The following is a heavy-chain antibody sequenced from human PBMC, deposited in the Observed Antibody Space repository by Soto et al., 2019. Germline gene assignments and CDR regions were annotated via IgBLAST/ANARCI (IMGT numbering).Heavy chain of an antibody. J-gene: IGHJ6*02. D-gene: IGHD2-2*01. Sequence: QLQLQESGSGLVKPSQTLSLTCTVSGGSINSGGYSWIWIRQPPGKGLEWIGYIYHTGNTFYNPSLPSRATISVDPSTTQFSLSLGSVTAADTAMYYCARVERTLSTPFAYGMDVWGQGTTVTVSS. CDR1: GGSINSGGYS. V-gene: IGHV4-30-2*01. CDR2: IYHTGNT. CDR3: ARVERTLSTPFAYGMDV.